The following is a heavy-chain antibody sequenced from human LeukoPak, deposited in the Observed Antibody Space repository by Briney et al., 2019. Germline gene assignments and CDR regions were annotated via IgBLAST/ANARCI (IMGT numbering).Heavy chain of an antibody. V-gene: IGHV1-2*06. J-gene: IGHJ4*02. Sequence: SVTVSCKASGYTFTGYYMHWVRQAPGHGLEWMGRINPNSGGTNYAQKFQGRVTMTRDTSISTAYMELSRLRSDDTAVYYCARLTAMATFDYWGQGTLVTVSS. D-gene: IGHD5-18*01. CDR3: ARLTAMATFDY. CDR2: INPNSGGT. CDR1: GYTFTGYY.